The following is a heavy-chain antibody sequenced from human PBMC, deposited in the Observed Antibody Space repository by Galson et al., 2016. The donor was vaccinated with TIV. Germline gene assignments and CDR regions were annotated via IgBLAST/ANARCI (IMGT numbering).Heavy chain of an antibody. CDR3: ARPPYCGGYGYKYDY. D-gene: IGHD2-21*01. CDR1: GYTFTHHA. J-gene: IGHJ4*02. V-gene: IGHV1-3*01. Sequence: SVKVSCKASGYTFTHHALHWVRQAPGQSLEWMGCINAGNGYTKYSQMFQGRVTITRDTSASTAYMELSSLSSEDTAVYYCARPPYCGGYGYKYDYWGQGALVTVSS. CDR2: INAGNGYT.